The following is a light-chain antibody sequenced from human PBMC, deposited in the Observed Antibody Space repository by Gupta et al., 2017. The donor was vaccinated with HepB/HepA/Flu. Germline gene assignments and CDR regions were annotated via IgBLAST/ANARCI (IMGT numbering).Light chain of an antibody. CDR1: QSISNY. CDR3: QQTYSSFST. V-gene: IGKV1-39*01. Sequence: DIQMTQSPSSLSASVGDRVTITCRANQSISNYLNWYQQKPGKAPKVLIYVTSSLKSGVPSRFSGSGSETDFTLTISSLQPEEFATYYCQQTYSSFSTFGQGTKVESK. CDR2: VTS. J-gene: IGKJ1*01.